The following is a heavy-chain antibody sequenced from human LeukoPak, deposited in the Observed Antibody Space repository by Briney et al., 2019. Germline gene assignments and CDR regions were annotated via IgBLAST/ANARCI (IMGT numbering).Heavy chain of an antibody. CDR1: GFTFSSYS. V-gene: IGHV3-21*01. Sequence: GGSLRLSCAASGFTFSSYSMNWVRQAPGKGLEWVSSISSSSSYIYYADSVKGRFTISRDNSKNTLYLQMNSLRAEDTAVYYCAKMVGSTSYYYGMDVWGQGTTVTVSS. D-gene: IGHD2-8*01. J-gene: IGHJ6*02. CDR2: ISSSSSYI. CDR3: AKMVGSTSYYYGMDV.